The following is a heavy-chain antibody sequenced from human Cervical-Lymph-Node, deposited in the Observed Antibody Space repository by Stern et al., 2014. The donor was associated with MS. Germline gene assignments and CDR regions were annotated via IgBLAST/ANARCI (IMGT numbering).Heavy chain of an antibody. J-gene: IGHJ4*02. CDR1: GASIRSYY. CDR3: ARKSLSMDHYFDS. Sequence: QVQLQESGPGLVKPSETLSLTCTVSGASIRSYYWNWIRQPPGKGLEWIGYIYYTGTTNYNPSLKGRVAISLDTSKNQFSLILRSVSAADTAVYYCARKSLSMDHYFDSWGQGTLVTVSS. V-gene: IGHV4-59*01. CDR2: IYYTGTT. D-gene: IGHD2-2*03.